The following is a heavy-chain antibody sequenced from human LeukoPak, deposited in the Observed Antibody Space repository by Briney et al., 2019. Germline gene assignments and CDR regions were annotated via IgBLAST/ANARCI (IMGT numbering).Heavy chain of an antibody. CDR3: ARRNDFDI. CDR1: GGSISGDH. J-gene: IGHJ3*02. CDR2: IYYSGNT. V-gene: IGHV4-59*08. Sequence: SETLSLTCTVSGGSISGDHWNWIRQPPGKGLEWIGYIYYSGNTNYNPSLKSRVTISVDTSKNQFSLKLSSVTAAGTAVYYCARRNDFDIWGQGTMVTVSS.